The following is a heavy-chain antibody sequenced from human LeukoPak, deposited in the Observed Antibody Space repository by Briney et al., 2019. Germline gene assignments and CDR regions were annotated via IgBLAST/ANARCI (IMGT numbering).Heavy chain of an antibody. J-gene: IGHJ3*02. CDR1: GFTFSTYA. CDR3: ARDLYDSSGYYYGDAFGI. CDR2: IYSGGST. Sequence: GGSLRLSCAASGFTFSTYAMTWVRQAPGKGLEWVSVIYSGGSTYYADSAKGRFTISRDNSKNTLYLQMNSLRAEDTAVYYCARDLYDSSGYYYGDAFGIWGQGTMVTVSS. D-gene: IGHD3-22*01. V-gene: IGHV3-66*01.